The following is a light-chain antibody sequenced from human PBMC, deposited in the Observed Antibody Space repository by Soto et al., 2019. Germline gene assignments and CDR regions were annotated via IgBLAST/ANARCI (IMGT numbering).Light chain of an antibody. CDR3: SSYTSSSSFYV. CDR2: EVS. V-gene: IGLV2-14*01. CDR1: SSDVGGYNY. J-gene: IGLJ1*01. Sequence: QSVLTQPASVSGSPGQSITISCTGTSSDVGGYNYVSWYQQHPGKAPKLMIYEVSNGPSGVSNRFSGSKSGNTASLTISGPQAEDEADYYCSSYTSSSSFYVFGTGTKVTVL.